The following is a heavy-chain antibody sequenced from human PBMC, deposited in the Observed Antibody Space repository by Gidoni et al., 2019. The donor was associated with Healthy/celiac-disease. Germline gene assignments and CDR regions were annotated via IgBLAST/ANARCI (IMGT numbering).Heavy chain of an antibody. J-gene: IGHJ4*02. Sequence: QVQLVQSGAEVKKPGSSVKVSCKASGGTFSSDAISWVRQAPGQGLEWMGGIIPIFGTANYAQQFQGRVTITADESTSTAYMELSSLRSEDTAVYYCARGAYLGYCSGGSCYSPFDYWGQGTLVTVSS. D-gene: IGHD2-15*01. V-gene: IGHV1-69*01. CDR2: IIPIFGTA. CDR1: GGTFSSDA. CDR3: ARGAYLGYCSGGSCYSPFDY.